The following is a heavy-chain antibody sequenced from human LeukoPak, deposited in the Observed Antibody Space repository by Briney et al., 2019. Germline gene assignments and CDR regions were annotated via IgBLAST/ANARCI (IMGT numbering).Heavy chain of an antibody. J-gene: IGHJ4*02. Sequence: SETLSLTCTVSGGSISSGDYYWSWIRQPPGKGLEWIGYIYYSGSTYYNPSLKSRVTISVDTSKNQFSLKLSSVTAADTAVYYCARDRGGSYYGVFDYWGQGTLVTVSS. CDR2: IYYSGST. CDR1: GGSISSGDYY. CDR3: ARDRGGSYYGVFDY. V-gene: IGHV4-30-4*01. D-gene: IGHD1-26*01.